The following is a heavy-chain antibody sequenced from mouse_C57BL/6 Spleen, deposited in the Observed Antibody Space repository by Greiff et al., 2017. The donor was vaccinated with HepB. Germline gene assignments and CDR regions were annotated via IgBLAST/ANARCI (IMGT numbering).Heavy chain of an antibody. Sequence: QVQLQQSGAELARPGASVKLSCKASGYTFTSYGISWVKQRTGQGLEWIGEIYPRSGNTYYNEKFKGKATLTADKSSSTAYMELRSLTSEDSAVYFCARSDFSYWYFDVWGTGTTVTVSS. CDR3: ARSDFSYWYFDV. CDR2: IYPRSGNT. J-gene: IGHJ1*03. CDR1: GYTFTSYG. V-gene: IGHV1-81*01.